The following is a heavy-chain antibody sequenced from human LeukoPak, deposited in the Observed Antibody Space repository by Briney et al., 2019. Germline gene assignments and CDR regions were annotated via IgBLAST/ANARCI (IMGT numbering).Heavy chain of an antibody. CDR1: GGTFSSYA. CDR2: IIPIFGTA. Sequence: SVKVSCKASGGTFSSYAISWVRQAPGQGLEWMGGIIPIFGTANYAQKFQGRVTITADESTSTAYMELSSLRSEDTAVYYCATLRGYSSGSSYWGQGTLVTVSS. J-gene: IGHJ4*02. V-gene: IGHV1-69*01. D-gene: IGHD6-19*01. CDR3: ATLRGYSSGSSY.